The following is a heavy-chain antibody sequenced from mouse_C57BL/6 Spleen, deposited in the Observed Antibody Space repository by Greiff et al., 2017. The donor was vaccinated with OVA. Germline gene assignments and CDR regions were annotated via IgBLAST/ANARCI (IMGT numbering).Heavy chain of an antibody. CDR2: IDPSDSET. V-gene: IGHV1-52*01. D-gene: IGHD2-4*01. Sequence: VQLQQPGAELVRPGSSVKLSCKASGYTFTSYWMHWVKQRPIQGLEWIGNIDPSDSETHYNQKFKDKATLTVEKSSSTAYMQLSSLTSEDSAVYYCARHDYDEMDYWGQGTSVTVSS. CDR3: ARHDYDEMDY. CDR1: GYTFTSYW. J-gene: IGHJ4*01.